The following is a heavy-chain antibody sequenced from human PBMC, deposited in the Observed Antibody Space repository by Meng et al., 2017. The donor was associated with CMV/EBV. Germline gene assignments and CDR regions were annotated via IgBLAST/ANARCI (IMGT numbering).Heavy chain of an antibody. CDR2: IYYSGST. CDR3: ARGPTYYYYYGMDV. V-gene: IGHV4-61*01. CDR1: GGSVSSGSYY. J-gene: IGHJ6*02. Sequence: ESLKISCTVSGGSVSSGSYYWSRIRQPPGKGLEWIGYIYYSGSTNYNPSLKSRVTISVDTSKNQFSLKLSSVTAADTAVYYCARGPTYYYYYGMDVWGQGTTVTVSS.